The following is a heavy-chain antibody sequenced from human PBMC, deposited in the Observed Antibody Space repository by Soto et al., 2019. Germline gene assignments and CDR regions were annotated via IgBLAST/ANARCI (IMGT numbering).Heavy chain of an antibody. CDR3: ARLRIAARGDPGP. V-gene: IGHV5-10-1*01. CDR2: IDPSDSYT. CDR1: GYRFTTDW. D-gene: IGHD6-6*01. J-gene: IGHJ4*02. Sequence: LKISCKASGYRFTTDWISWVRQMPGKGLEWMGRIDPSDSYTSYSPSFQGHVTISADKSIDTAYLQWGSRKASDTAVYYCARLRIAARGDPGPRGQGTLVTVSS.